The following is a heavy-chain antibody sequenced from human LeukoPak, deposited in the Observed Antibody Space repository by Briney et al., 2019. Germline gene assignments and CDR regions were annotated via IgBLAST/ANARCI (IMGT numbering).Heavy chain of an antibody. CDR2: ITHSGST. V-gene: IGHV4-34*01. J-gene: IGHJ6*02. CDR3: ARQNGYSYGYANYYYYYGMDV. CDR1: GGSFSGYC. D-gene: IGHD5-18*01. Sequence: PSETLSLTCAVYGGSFSGYCWSWIRQPPGKGLEWIGEITHSGSTNYNPSLKSRVTMSVDMSKNQFSLKLSSVTAADTAVYYCARQNGYSYGYANYYYYYGMDVWGQGTTVTVSS.